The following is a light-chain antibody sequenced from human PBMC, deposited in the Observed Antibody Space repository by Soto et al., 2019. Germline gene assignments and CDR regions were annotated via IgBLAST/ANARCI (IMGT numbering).Light chain of an antibody. CDR1: QSISSW. Sequence: DIQMSLSPSTLSASVGGRVTITCRASQSISSWLAWYQQKPGKAPKLLIYDASSLESGVPSRFSGSGSGTEFTLTISSLQSEDFATYYCQQYGSYSWTFGQGTKVDIK. V-gene: IGKV1-5*01. CDR2: DAS. J-gene: IGKJ1*01. CDR3: QQYGSYSWT.